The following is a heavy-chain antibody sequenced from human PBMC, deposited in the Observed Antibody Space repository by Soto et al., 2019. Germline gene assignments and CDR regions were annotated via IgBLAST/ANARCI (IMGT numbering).Heavy chain of an antibody. Sequence: GGSLRLSCAASGVTFSSYSMNWVRQAPGKGLEWVSSISSSSSYIYYADPVKGRFTISRDNAKNSLYLQMNSLRAEDTAVYYCARDHGLSSYAFDIWGQGTMVTVSS. J-gene: IGHJ3*02. V-gene: IGHV3-21*01. CDR3: ARDHGLSSYAFDI. CDR2: ISSSSSYI. D-gene: IGHD2-15*01. CDR1: GVTFSSYS.